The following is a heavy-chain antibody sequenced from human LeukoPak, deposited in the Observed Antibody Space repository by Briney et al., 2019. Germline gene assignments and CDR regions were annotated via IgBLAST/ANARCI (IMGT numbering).Heavy chain of an antibody. D-gene: IGHD1-26*01. CDR3: HTGGSFDY. J-gene: IGHJ4*02. CDR2: IYHTGTT. V-gene: IGHV4-30-4*02. Sequence: SETLSLTCTVSGGLISRIEYYWGWVRQSPVKGLEWLGHIYHTGTTLYSPHLNNRLTVSVDSSKNQFSLTLNYCASVSVWELATHTGGSFDYWGRGTLVTVSS. CDR1: GGLISRIEYY.